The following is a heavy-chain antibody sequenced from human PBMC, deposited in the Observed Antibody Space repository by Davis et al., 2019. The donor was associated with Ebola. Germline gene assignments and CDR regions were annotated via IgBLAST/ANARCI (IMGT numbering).Heavy chain of an antibody. CDR2: IYYSGSP. D-gene: IGHD2-8*02. CDR3: ARARCTGGVCFPAARYYYYGMDV. CDR1: GGSISSYY. Sequence: SETLSLTCTVSGGSISSYYWSWIRQPQGKGLEWIGYIYYSGSPKYNPSLKSRVTISVDTSKNQFSLKLSSVTAADTAVYYCARARCTGGVCFPAARYYYYGMDVWGQGTTVTVSS. J-gene: IGHJ6*02. V-gene: IGHV4-59*12.